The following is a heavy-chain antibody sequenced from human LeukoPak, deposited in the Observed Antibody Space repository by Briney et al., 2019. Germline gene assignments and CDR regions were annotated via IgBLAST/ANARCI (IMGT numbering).Heavy chain of an antibody. D-gene: IGHD5-18*01. CDR1: GGSISSYY. CDR3: ARVPTAMVTFFDY. V-gene: IGHV4-59*01. CDR2: IYYSGST. Sequence: PSETLSLTRTVSGGSISSYYWSWIRQPPGKGLEWIGYIYYSGSTNYNPSLKSRVTISVDTSKNQFSLKLSSVTAADTAVYYCARVPTAMVTFFDYWGQGTLVTVSS. J-gene: IGHJ4*02.